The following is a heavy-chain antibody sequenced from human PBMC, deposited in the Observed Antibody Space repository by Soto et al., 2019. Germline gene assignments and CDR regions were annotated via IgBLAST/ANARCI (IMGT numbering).Heavy chain of an antibody. J-gene: IGHJ4*02. CDR3: AFYGDNSVYFDY. Sequence: SETLCLPWTVSGGSISSVCYYWSWLRQPPGKGLEWIGYIYYSGSTYYNPSLKSRVTISVDTSKNQFSLKLSSVTAADTAVYYCAFYGDNSVYFDYWGQGTLVTVSS. CDR1: GGSISSVCYY. CDR2: IYYSGST. V-gene: IGHV4-30-4*01. D-gene: IGHD4-17*01.